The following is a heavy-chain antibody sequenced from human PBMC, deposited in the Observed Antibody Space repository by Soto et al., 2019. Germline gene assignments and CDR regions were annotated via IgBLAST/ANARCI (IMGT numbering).Heavy chain of an antibody. D-gene: IGHD3-3*01. CDR2: INAGNGNT. J-gene: IGHJ6*02. CDR3: ARDRFLGWLRNYYGMDV. V-gene: IGHV1-3*01. CDR1: GYTFTSYA. Sequence: ASVKVSCKASGYTFTSYAMHWVRQAPGQRLEWMGWINAGNGNTKYSQKFQGRVIITRDTSASTAYMELSSLRSEDTAVYYCARDRFLGWLRNYYGMDVWGQGTTVTVSS.